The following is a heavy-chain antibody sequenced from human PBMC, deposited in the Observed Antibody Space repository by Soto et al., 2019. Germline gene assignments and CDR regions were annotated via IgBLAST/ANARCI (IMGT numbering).Heavy chain of an antibody. CDR2: INPNSGGT. CDR3: ARGLWAFPPNYGMDV. Sequence: ASVKVSCKASGYTFTGYYMHWVRQAPGQGLEWMGWINPNSGGTNYAQKFQGWVTMTRDTSISTAYMELSRLRSDDTAVYYCARGLWAFPPNYGMDVWGQGTTVTVSS. CDR1: GYTFTGYY. J-gene: IGHJ6*02. D-gene: IGHD7-27*01. V-gene: IGHV1-2*04.